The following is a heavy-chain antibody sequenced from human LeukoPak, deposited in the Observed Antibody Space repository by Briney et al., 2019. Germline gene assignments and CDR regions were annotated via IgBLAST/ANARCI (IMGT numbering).Heavy chain of an antibody. Sequence: SETLSLTCTVSGGSISSYYWSWIRQPPGKGLEWIGYIYYSGSTNYNPSLKGRVTISVDTSKNQFSLKLSSVTAADTAVYYCARDHYDILTGREYFQHWGQGTLVTVSS. CDR1: GGSISSYY. D-gene: IGHD3-9*01. CDR3: ARDHYDILTGREYFQH. CDR2: IYYSGST. V-gene: IGHV4-59*01. J-gene: IGHJ1*01.